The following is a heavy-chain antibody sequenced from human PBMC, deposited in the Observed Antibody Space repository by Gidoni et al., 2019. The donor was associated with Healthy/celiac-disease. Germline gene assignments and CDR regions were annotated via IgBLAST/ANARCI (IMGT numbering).Heavy chain of an antibody. CDR3: ARQDGYNSGAFDI. CDR2: INPNSGGT. V-gene: IGHV1-2*04. Sequence: QVQLVPSGAEVKKPGASVKVSCKASGYTCTGYYMHWVRPAPGQGLEWMGWINPNSGGTNYAQKFQGWVTMTRDTSISTAYMELSRLRSDDTAVYYCARQDGYNSGAFDIGGQGTMVTVSS. J-gene: IGHJ3*02. D-gene: IGHD5-12*01. CDR1: GYTCTGYY.